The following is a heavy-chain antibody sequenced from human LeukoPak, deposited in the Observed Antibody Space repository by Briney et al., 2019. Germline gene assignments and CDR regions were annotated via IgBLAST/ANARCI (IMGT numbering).Heavy chain of an antibody. CDR1: GYTFTGYY. J-gene: IGHJ5*02. CDR2: INPNSGGT. CDR3: ARGSSSWFGWFDP. V-gene: IGHV1-2*02. Sequence: ASVKVSCKASGYTFTGYYMHWVRQAPGQGLEWMGWINPNSGGTNYAQKFRGRVTMTRDTSISTAYMELSRLRSDDTAVYYCARGSSSWFGWFDPWGQGTLVTVSS. D-gene: IGHD6-13*01.